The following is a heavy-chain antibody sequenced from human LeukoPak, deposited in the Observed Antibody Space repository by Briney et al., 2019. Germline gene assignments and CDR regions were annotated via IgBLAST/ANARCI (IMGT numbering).Heavy chain of an antibody. CDR1: GFTFSSYS. J-gene: IGHJ4*02. V-gene: IGHV3-21*01. CDR2: ISSSSSYI. Sequence: GGSLRLSCAASGFTFSSYSMNWVRQAPGKGLEWVSSISSSSSYIYYADSVKGRFTISRDNAKDSLYLQMNSLRAEDTAVYYCARQRDYGGGGFDCWGQGTLVTVSS. D-gene: IGHD4-23*01. CDR3: ARQRDYGGGGFDC.